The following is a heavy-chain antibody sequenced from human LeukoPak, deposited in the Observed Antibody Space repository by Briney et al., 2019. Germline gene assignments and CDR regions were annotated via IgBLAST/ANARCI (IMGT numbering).Heavy chain of an antibody. D-gene: IGHD3-3*01. CDR2: ISAYNGNT. J-gene: IGHJ6*03. CDR1: GYTFTSYG. Sequence: GASVKVSCKASGYTFTSYGISWVRQAPGQGLEWMGWISAYNGNTNYAQKLQGRVTMTTDTSTSTAYMELRSLRSDDTAVYYCARRAWGFLEWLSPYYYYYYMDVWGKGTTVTVSS. CDR3: ARRAWGFLEWLSPYYYYYYMDV. V-gene: IGHV1-18*01.